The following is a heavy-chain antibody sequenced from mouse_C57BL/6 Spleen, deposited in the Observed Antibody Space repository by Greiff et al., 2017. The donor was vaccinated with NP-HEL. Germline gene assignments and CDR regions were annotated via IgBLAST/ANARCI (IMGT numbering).Heavy chain of an antibody. J-gene: IGHJ1*03. CDR3: TDSIYDYDGDFDV. V-gene: IGHV6-3*01. Sequence: EVKLEESGGGLVQPGGSMKLSCVASGFTFSNYWMNWVRQSPEKGLEWVAQIRLKSDNYATHYAESVKGRFTISRDDSKSSVYLQMNNLRAEDTGIYYCTDSIYDYDGDFDVWGTGTTVTVSS. D-gene: IGHD2-4*01. CDR1: GFTFSNYW. CDR2: IRLKSDNYAT.